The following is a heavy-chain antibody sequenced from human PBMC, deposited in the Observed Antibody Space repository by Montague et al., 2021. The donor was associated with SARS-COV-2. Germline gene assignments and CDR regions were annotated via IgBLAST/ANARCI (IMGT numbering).Heavy chain of an antibody. J-gene: IGHJ3*02. D-gene: IGHD1-26*01. CDR3: ARIWGATRGDAFDI. Sequence: PALVKPTQTLTLTCTFSGFSLSTSGMCVSWIRQPPGKALEWLALIDWDDDKYYSTSLKTRLTISKDTSKNQVVLTMTNMDPVDPATYYCARIWGATRGDAFDIWGQGTMVTVSS. CDR1: GFSLSTSGMC. CDR2: IDWDDDK. V-gene: IGHV2-70*01.